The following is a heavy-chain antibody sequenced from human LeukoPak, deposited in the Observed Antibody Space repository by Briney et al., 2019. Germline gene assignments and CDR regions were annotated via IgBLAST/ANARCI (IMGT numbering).Heavy chain of an antibody. V-gene: IGHV4-59*01. CDR1: GGSISSYY. J-gene: IGHJ5*02. CDR3: ARVYYDFWSGSNWFDP. CDR2: IYYSGST. Sequence: SETLSLTCTVSGGSISSYYWSWIRQPPGKGLEWIGYIYYSGSTNYNPSLKSRVTISVDTSKNQFSLKLISVTAADTAVYSCARVYYDFWSGSNWFDPWGQGTLVTVSS. D-gene: IGHD3-3*01.